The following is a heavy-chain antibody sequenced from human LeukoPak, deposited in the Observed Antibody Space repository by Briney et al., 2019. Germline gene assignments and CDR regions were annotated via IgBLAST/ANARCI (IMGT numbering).Heavy chain of an antibody. D-gene: IGHD5-12*01. CDR1: GFTFDDYA. V-gene: IGHV3-9*01. Sequence: GGSLRLSCAASGFTFDDYAMHWVRQAPGKGLEWVSGISWNSGSIGYADSVKGRFTISRDNAKNTLFLQMNSLRAEDTAMYYCTTLYGGSLDYWGQGTLVTVSS. CDR2: ISWNSGSI. J-gene: IGHJ4*02. CDR3: TTLYGGSLDY.